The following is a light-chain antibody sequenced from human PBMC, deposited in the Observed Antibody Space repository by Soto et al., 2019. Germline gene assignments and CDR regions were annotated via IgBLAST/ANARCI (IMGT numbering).Light chain of an antibody. J-gene: IGKJ1*01. Sequence: IQMTQSPSTLSASVGDRVTITCRASQDIRNDLGWYQQKPGKAPKRLIYAASSLQSGVPSRFSGRGSGTEFTLTISGLQADDYATFYCQQYHTDWTFGQGTKVDIK. V-gene: IGKV1-17*01. CDR1: QDIRND. CDR3: QQYHTDWT. CDR2: AAS.